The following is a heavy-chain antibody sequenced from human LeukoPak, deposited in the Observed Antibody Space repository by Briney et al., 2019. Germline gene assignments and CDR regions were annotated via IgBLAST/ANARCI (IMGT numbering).Heavy chain of an antibody. V-gene: IGHV3-21*01. CDR1: GFTFSSYS. D-gene: IGHD3-22*01. CDR3: ARPPYDSSGYYPFYFDY. CDR2: ISSSSYI. Sequence: GGSLRLSCAVSGFTFSSYSMNWVRQAPGKGLEWVSSISSSSYIYYADSVKGRFTISRDNAKNSLYLQMNSLRAEDTAVYYCARPPYDSSGYYPFYFDYWGQGTLVTVSS. J-gene: IGHJ4*02.